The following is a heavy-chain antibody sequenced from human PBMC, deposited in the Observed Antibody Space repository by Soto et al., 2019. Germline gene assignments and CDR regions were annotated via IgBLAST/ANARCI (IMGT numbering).Heavy chain of an antibody. V-gene: IGHV4-34*01. Sequence: SETLSLTCAVYGGSFSGYYWSWIRQPPGKGLEWIGEINHSGSTNYNPSLKSRVTISVDTSKNQFSLRLSSVTAADTAVYYCARGGVNTYYYDSSGNHPSGYRGQGTLGTSPQ. D-gene: IGHD3-22*01. J-gene: IGHJ4*02. CDR2: INHSGST. CDR3: ARGGVNTYYYDSSGNHPSGY. CDR1: GGSFSGYY.